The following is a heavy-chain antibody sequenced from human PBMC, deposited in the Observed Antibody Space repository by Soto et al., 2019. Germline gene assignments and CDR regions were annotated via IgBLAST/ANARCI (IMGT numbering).Heavy chain of an antibody. J-gene: IGHJ6*03. CDR1: GFTFSSYA. D-gene: IGHD4-17*01. CDR2: ISGSGGST. CDR3: AKPYGDRPGYYYMDV. Sequence: GGSLRLSCAASGFTFSSYAMSWVRQAPGKGLEWVSAISGSGGSTYYADSVKGRFTISRDNSKNTLYLQMNSLRAEDTAVYYCAKPYGDRPGYYYMDVWGKGTTVTVSS. V-gene: IGHV3-23*01.